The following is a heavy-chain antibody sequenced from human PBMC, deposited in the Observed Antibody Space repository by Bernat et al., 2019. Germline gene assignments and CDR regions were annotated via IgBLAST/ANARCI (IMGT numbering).Heavy chain of an antibody. CDR3: AKDCSTLSSSYWYFDL. J-gene: IGHJ2*01. CDR2: ISSDGINI. D-gene: IGHD6-13*01. CDR1: GFTFSNSG. Sequence: QVLLVESGGGVVQPGTSLRLSCAASGFTFSNSGMHWVRQAPGKGLEWVALISSDGINIYYADSVKGRFTISRDNFKNTLYLQMNSLSAEDTAVYNCAKDCSTLSSSYWYFDLWGRGTLVTVSS. V-gene: IGHV3-30*18.